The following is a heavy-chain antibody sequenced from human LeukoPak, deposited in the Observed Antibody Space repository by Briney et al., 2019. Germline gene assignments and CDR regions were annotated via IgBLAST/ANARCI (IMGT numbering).Heavy chain of an antibody. Sequence: PGGSLRHSCAPSGXTLSSYAMSWGRPAPGERLESVSVISGSGGSTYYADSVKGRFTISRDNSKNTLYLQLNSLRAEDTAVYYCAKGVSAAADDAFDIWGQGTMVTVSS. CDR1: GXTLSSYA. D-gene: IGHD6-13*01. V-gene: IGHV3-23*01. J-gene: IGHJ3*02. CDR3: AKGVSAAADDAFDI. CDR2: ISGSGGST.